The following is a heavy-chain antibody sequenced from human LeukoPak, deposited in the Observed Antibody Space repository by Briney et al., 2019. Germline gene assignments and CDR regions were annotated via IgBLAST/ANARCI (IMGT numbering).Heavy chain of an antibody. J-gene: IGHJ4*02. D-gene: IGHD6-13*01. CDR1: GFTVSSNY. Sequence: GGSLRLSCAPSGFTVSSNYMSWVRQAPGEGLEWVSVIYSSGSTFYADSVKARFTTSRDNSKNTLYLQMNSLRAEDMAVYYCARVTDSSRWIFDYWGQGTLVTVSS. CDR3: ARVTDSSRWIFDY. CDR2: IYSSGST. V-gene: IGHV3-66*01.